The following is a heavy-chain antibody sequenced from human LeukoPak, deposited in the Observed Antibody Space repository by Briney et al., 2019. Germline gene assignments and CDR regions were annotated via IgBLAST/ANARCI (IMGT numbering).Heavy chain of an antibody. V-gene: IGHV4-61*08. D-gene: IGHD2-2*02. Sequence: SQTLSLTCTVSGGSISSGDYYWSWIRQPPGKGLEWIGYIYYSGSTNYNPSLKSRVTISVDTSKNQFSLKLSSVTAADTAVYYCAGYQLLYGNFDYWGQGTLVTVSS. CDR1: GGSISSGDYY. CDR3: AGYQLLYGNFDY. J-gene: IGHJ4*02. CDR2: IYYSGST.